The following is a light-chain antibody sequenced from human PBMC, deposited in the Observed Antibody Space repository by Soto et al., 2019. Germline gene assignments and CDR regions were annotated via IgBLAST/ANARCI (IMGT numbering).Light chain of an antibody. CDR2: EVS. CDR3: SSYTSSSTYV. CDR1: SSDVGGYNY. V-gene: IGLV2-14*01. Sequence: QSALTQPASVSGSPGQSITTSCTGTSSDVGGYNYVSWYQQHPGKAPKLMIYEVSNRPSGVSNRFSGSKSGNTASLTISGLQAEGEADYYCSSYTSSSTYVFGTGTKLTVL. J-gene: IGLJ1*01.